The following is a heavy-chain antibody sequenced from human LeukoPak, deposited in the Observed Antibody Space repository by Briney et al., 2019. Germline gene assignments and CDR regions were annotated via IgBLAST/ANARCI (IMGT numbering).Heavy chain of an antibody. D-gene: IGHD3-3*01. CDR3: ARVENFTKSIFGVARLFDY. V-gene: IGHV1-2*02. CDR1: GYTFTGYY. J-gene: IGHJ4*02. Sequence: ASVKVSCKASGYTFTGYYMHWVRQAPGQGLEWMGWINPNSGGTNYAQKFQGRVTMTRDTSISTAYMELSRLRSDDTAVYYCARVENFTKSIFGVARLFDYWGQGTLVTVSS. CDR2: INPNSGGT.